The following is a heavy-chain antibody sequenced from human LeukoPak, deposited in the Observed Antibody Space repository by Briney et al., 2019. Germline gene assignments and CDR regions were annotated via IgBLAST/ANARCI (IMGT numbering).Heavy chain of an antibody. CDR1: GGSIRSYY. CDR2: IYYSGST. Sequence: PSETLSLTCTVSGGSIRSYYWSWIRQPPGKGLEWIGHIYYSGSTNYNPSLKGRVTMSVDTSKNQFSLKLSSVTAADTAVYYCAPLGQTAYWGQGTLVTVSS. V-gene: IGHV4-59*01. J-gene: IGHJ4*02. CDR3: APLGQTAY.